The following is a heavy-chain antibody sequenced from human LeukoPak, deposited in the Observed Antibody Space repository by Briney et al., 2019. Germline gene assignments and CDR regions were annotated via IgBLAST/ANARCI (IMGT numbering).Heavy chain of an antibody. V-gene: IGHV3-7*01. CDR2: INQDGSEK. CDR3: ERLRYYEDY. Sequence: GGSLRLSCTASGFTFADYAMSWVRQAPGKGLEWVANINQDGSEKYFVDSVKGRFTISRDNAKNSLYLQMNSLRAEDTAVYYCERLRYYEDYWGQGTLVTVSS. J-gene: IGHJ4*02. D-gene: IGHD3-22*01. CDR1: GFTFADYA.